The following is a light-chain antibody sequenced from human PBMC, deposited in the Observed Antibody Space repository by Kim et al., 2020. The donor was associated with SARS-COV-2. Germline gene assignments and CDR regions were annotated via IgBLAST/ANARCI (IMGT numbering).Light chain of an antibody. CDR3: HQYYTTLS. CDR2: WAS. V-gene: IGKV4-1*01. CDR1: QSVLYSSNNKNY. J-gene: IGKJ1*01. Sequence: RATINCKASQSVLYSSNNKNYLAWYQHKPGQPPKLLIYWASTRESGVPDRFSGSGSGTDFTLTISSLQAEDVAVYYCHQYYTTLSFGQGTKVDIK.